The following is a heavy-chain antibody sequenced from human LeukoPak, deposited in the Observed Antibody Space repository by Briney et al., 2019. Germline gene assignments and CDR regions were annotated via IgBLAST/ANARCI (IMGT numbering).Heavy chain of an antibody. CDR3: AKNGGSGRPIFDY. CDR2: IWYDGSNK. CDR1: GFTFSSYG. D-gene: IGHD2-15*01. J-gene: IGHJ4*02. Sequence: PGGSLRLSCAASGFTFSSYGMHWVRQAPGKGLEWVAVIWYDGSNKYYADSVKGRFTISRDNSKNTLYLQMNSLRAEDTAVYYCAKNGGSGRPIFDYWGQGTLVTVSS. V-gene: IGHV3-33*06.